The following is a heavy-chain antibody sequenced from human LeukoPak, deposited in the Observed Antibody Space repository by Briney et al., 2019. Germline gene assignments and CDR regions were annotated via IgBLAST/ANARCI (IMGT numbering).Heavy chain of an antibody. D-gene: IGHD6-13*01. J-gene: IGHJ4*02. V-gene: IGHV3-23*01. CDR1: GFTFSTYA. CDR2: ISGRGDYT. CDR3: ASQGIAAAGRFDY. Sequence: GGSLRLSCAASGFTFSTYAMNWVRQAPGKGLEWVSTISGRGDYTYYADSVKGRFTISRDNSKNTLFLQMNSLRAEDTAVYYCASQGIAAAGRFDYWGQGTLVTVSS.